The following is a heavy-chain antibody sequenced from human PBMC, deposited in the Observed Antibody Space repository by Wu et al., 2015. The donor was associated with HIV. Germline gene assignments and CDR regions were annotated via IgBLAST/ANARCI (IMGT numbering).Heavy chain of an antibody. CDR2: IIPIFGTA. CDR1: GGTFSSYA. D-gene: IGHD3-22*01. V-gene: IGHV1-69*01. Sequence: QLQLVQSGAEMKKPGASVKVSCKASGGTFSSYAISWVRQAPGQGLEWMGGIIPIFGTANYAQKFQGRVTITADESTSTAYMELSSLRSEDTAIYYCAISAYDTSLDYWGQGTLVTVSS. J-gene: IGHJ4*02. CDR3: AISAYDTSLDY.